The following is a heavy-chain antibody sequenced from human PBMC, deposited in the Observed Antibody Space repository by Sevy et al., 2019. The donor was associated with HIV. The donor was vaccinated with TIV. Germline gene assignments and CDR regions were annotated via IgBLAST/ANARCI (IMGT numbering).Heavy chain of an antibody. J-gene: IGHJ4*02. V-gene: IGHV3-30*04. CDR2: ISYDGSNK. D-gene: IGHD2-15*01. Sequence: GGSLRLSCAASGFTFSSYAMHWVRQAPGKGLEWVAVISYDGSNKYYADSVKGRFPISRDNSKNTLYLEMNSLRTEDTAVYYCARDQGAVVIVAATLFEYWGQGTLVTVSS. CDR1: GFTFSSYA. CDR3: ARDQGAVVIVAATLFEY.